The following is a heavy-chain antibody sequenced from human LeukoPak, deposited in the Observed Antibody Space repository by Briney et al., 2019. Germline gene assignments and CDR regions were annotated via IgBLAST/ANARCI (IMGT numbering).Heavy chain of an antibody. D-gene: IGHD6-13*01. CDR2: TRNKANSYTT. CDR3: VRVAEGGIFDI. Sequence: GGSLRLSCAASGFTFSDHYMDWVRQAPGKGLEWVGRTRNKANSYTTTYAASVKGRFTISRDDSKNSLYLQMNGLKTEDTAVYYCVRVAEGGIFDIWGQGTMVTVSS. V-gene: IGHV3-72*01. J-gene: IGHJ3*02. CDR1: GFTFSDHY.